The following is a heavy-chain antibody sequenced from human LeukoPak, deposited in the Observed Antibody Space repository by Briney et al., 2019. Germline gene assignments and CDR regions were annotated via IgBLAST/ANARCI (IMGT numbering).Heavy chain of an antibody. CDR1: GFASSIYG. CDR2: ISYDGSDK. D-gene: IGHD6-25*01. Sequence: GRSLRLSCAPSGFASSIYGMHWVRQPPGKGPEWLAVISYDGSDKYYADSVKGRFTISRDNSKNTLSLQMDSLRGDDTAVYYCAKGVRGQRDVVPSSPFTYCSRATLVTVSS. CDR3: AKGVRGQRDVVPSSPFTY. J-gene: IGHJ4*02. V-gene: IGHV3-30*18.